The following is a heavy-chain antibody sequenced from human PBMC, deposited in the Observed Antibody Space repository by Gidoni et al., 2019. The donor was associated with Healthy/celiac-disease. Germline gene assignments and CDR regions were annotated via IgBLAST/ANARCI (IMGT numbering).Heavy chain of an antibody. V-gene: IGHV3-53*04. CDR3: ARAPSYYYGSGELYFDY. J-gene: IGHJ4*02. D-gene: IGHD3-10*01. Sequence: ELQLVESGGGLVQPGGSLRLSCAASGFTVSSNYMSWVRQAPGKGLEWVSVIYSGGSTYYADSVKGRFTISRHNSKNTLYLQMNSLRAEDTAVYYCARAPSYYYGSGELYFDYWGQGTLVTVSS. CDR1: GFTVSSNY. CDR2: IYSGGST.